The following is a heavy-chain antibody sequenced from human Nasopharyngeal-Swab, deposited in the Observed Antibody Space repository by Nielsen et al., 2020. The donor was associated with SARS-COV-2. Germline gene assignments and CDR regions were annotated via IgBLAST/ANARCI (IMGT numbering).Heavy chain of an antibody. CDR1: GGSISSSSYY. CDR2: IYYSGST. V-gene: IGHV4-39*01. J-gene: IGHJ6*02. CDR3: ARAYGDADYYYGMDV. D-gene: IGHD4-17*01. Sequence: SETLSLTCTVSGGSISSSSYYWGWIRQPPGKGLEWIGSIYYSGSTYYNPSLKSRVTISVDTSKNQFSQKLSSVTAADTAVYYCARAYGDADYYYGMDVWGQGTTVTVSS.